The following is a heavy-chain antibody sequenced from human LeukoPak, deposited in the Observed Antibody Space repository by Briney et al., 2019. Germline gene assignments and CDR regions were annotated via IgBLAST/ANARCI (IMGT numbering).Heavy chain of an antibody. V-gene: IGHV3-20*04. CDR1: GFTFDDYG. Sequence: PGGSLRLSCAASGFTFDDYGMSWVRQAPGKGLEWVSGINWNGGSTGYADSAKGRFTISRDNAKNSLYLQMNSLRAEDTALYYCARAGVGIAAAGSDAFDIWGQGTMVTVSS. CDR2: INWNGGST. CDR3: ARAGVGIAAAGSDAFDI. D-gene: IGHD6-13*01. J-gene: IGHJ3*02.